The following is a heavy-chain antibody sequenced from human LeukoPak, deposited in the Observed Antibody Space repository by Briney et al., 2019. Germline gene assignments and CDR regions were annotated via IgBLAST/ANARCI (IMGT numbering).Heavy chain of an antibody. CDR1: GGSIGSHY. J-gene: IGHJ4*02. CDR2: VYDIGST. Sequence: ETLSLTCTVSGGSIGSHYWTWIRQTPGKGLEWIGYVYDIGSTKYNPSLKSRVTISVDTSKNQFSLRLGSVTAADTAVYYCARGGVLKSVDYWGQGTLVAVSS. D-gene: IGHD3-16*01. CDR3: ARGGVLKSVDY. V-gene: IGHV4-59*11.